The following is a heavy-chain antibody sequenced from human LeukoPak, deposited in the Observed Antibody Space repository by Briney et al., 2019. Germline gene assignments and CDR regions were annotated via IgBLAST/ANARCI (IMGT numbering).Heavy chain of an antibody. J-gene: IGHJ4*02. CDR2: ITPLFGTA. CDR3: ARDDLGTYYYDSSGYYYVD. V-gene: IGHV1-69*13. Sequence: GASVKVSCKASGGTFSKYTISWVRQRPGQGLEWMGGITPLFGTANYAQKFQGRVTITADESASTAYMELSRLRSDDTAVYYCARDDLGTYYYDSSGYYYVDWGQGTLVTVSS. CDR1: GGTFSKYT. D-gene: IGHD3-22*01.